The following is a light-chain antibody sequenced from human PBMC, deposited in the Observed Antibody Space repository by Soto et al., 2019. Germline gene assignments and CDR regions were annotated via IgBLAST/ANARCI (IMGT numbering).Light chain of an antibody. CDR3: TSYTTTNTLA. Sequence: QSALTQPASVSGSPGQSITISCTGTSRDIGSSPYVSWYQQYPGKAPKCMIYDANNRPSGVSNRFSGSKSGNTASLRISGLQAEDEAVYYCTSYTTTNTLALGGGTKVTVL. CDR2: DAN. CDR1: SRDIGSSPY. V-gene: IGLV2-14*03. J-gene: IGLJ2*01.